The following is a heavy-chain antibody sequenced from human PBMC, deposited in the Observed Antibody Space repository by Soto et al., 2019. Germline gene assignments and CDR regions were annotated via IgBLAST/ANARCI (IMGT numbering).Heavy chain of an antibody. J-gene: IGHJ4*02. CDR2: INAGNGNT. V-gene: IGHV1-3*01. CDR3: ARDPGYSYGYN. D-gene: IGHD5-18*01. Sequence: ASVKVSCKASGYTFTSYAMHWVRQAPGQRLEWMGWINAGNGNTRYSQKFQGRVTITRDTSASTAYMELSSLRSEDTAVYYCARDPGYSYGYNWGRGNLVTVSS. CDR1: GYTFTSYA.